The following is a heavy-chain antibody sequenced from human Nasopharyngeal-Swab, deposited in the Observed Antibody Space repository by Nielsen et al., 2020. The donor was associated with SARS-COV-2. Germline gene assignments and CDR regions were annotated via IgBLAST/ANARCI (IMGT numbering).Heavy chain of an antibody. CDR2: ISSSSSYI. J-gene: IGHJ6*02. V-gene: IGHV3-21*01. CDR3: ARGGYCSSTSCDTYYYYGMDV. Sequence: GGSLRLSCAAPGFTFSSYSMNWVRQAPGKGLEWVSSISSSSSYIYYADSVKGRFTISRDNAKNSLYLQMNSLRGEDTAVYYCARGGYCSSTSCDTYYYYGMDVWGQGTTVTVSS. CDR1: GFTFSSYS. D-gene: IGHD2-2*02.